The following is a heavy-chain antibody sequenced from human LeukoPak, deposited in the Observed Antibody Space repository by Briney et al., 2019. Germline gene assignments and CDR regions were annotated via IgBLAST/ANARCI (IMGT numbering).Heavy chain of an antibody. CDR2: ISAYNGNT. J-gene: IGHJ4*02. Sequence: GASVKVPCKASGYTFTSYGISWVRQAPGQGLEWMGWISAYNGNTNYAQKLQGRVTMTTDTSTSTAYMELRGLRSDDTAVYYCARAGYCSGGSCYSIGYWGQGTLVTVSP. D-gene: IGHD2-15*01. CDR1: GYTFTSYG. CDR3: ARAGYCSGGSCYSIGY. V-gene: IGHV1-18*01.